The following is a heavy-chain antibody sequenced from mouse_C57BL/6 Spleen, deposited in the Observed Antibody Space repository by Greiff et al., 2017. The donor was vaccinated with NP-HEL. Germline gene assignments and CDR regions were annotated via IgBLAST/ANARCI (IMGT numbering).Heavy chain of an antibody. D-gene: IGHD3-1*01. CDR2: IDPSDSST. CDR1: GYTFTSYW. Sequence: VQLQQPGAELVMPGASVKLSCKASGYTFTSYWMHWVKQRPGQGLEWIGEIDPSDSSTNYNQKFKGKSTLTVDKSSSTAYMQLSSLTSEDSAVYYCARSGYTGYFDVWGTGTTVTVSS. CDR3: ARSGYTGYFDV. V-gene: IGHV1-69*01. J-gene: IGHJ1*03.